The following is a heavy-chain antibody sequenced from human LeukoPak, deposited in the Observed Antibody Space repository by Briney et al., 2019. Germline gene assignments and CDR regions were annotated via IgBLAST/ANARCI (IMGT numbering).Heavy chain of an antibody. Sequence: PGGSLRLSCAASGFTFSSYAVSWVRQAPGKGLEWVSTISGSGGSTYYADSVKGRFTISRDNSKNTLYLQMNSLRAEDTAVYYCAKPGAIGTSVDYYFDYWGQGTLVTVSS. D-gene: IGHD1-26*01. CDR2: ISGSGGST. CDR1: GFTFSSYA. V-gene: IGHV3-23*01. J-gene: IGHJ4*02. CDR3: AKPGAIGTSVDYYFDY.